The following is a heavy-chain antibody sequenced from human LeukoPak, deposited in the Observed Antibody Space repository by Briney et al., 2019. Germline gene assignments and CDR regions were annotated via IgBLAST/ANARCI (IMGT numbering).Heavy chain of an antibody. CDR1: GYSFTSYW. CDR3: ASLVLGYYDSSGWVYI. J-gene: IGHJ3*02. CDR2: IFPGDSDT. V-gene: IGHV5-51*01. Sequence: GEALKISCKGSGYSFTSYWIGWVRQMPGKGLEWMGIIFPGDSDTRYRASFQGQVTISANKSISTAYLQWSSRKASDTASYYDASLVLGYYDSSGWVYIWGPGKMVTVSS. D-gene: IGHD3-22*01.